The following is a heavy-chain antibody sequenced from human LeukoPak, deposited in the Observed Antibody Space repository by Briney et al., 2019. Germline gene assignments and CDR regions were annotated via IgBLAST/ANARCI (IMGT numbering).Heavy chain of an antibody. CDR2: IRGNGDST. D-gene: IGHD1-26*01. CDR3: ARGGASDVSYYFDY. Sequence: GGSLRLSCVGSGFTFSSFAMHWIRQAPGKGLEYVSGIRGNGDSTYYANSVKGRFSVSRDNSKNTLYLQMGSLRTEDMAVYYCARGGASDVSYYFDYWGQGTLVIVSS. CDR1: GFTFSSFA. J-gene: IGHJ4*02. V-gene: IGHV3-64*01.